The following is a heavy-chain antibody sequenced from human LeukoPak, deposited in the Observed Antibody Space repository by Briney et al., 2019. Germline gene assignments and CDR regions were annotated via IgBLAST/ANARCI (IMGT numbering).Heavy chain of an antibody. J-gene: IGHJ6*03. V-gene: IGHV3-43D*03. CDR2: ISWDGGST. Sequence: GGSLRLSCAASGFTFDDYAMHWVRQAPGKGLEWVSLISWDGGSTYYADSVKGRFTISRDNSKNTLFLQMNSLRAEDTAVYYCARGDYGSGSPYYYYYMDVWGKGTTVTISS. CDR3: ARGDYGSGSPYYYYYMDV. CDR1: GFTFDDYA. D-gene: IGHD3-10*01.